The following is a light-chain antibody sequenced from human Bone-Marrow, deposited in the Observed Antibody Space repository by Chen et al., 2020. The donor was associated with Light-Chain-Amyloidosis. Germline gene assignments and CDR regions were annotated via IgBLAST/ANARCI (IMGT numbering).Light chain of an antibody. CDR3: QQRSNWPPT. CDR2: DAS. Sequence: EIVLTQSPATLSLSPGERATLSCRASQSVTTYLAWYQQKPGQALRLLFYDASNRASGIPARFSGSGSGTDFTLTISGREAEDFAVYYCQQRSNWPPTFGGGTKVEIK. V-gene: IGKV3-11*01. J-gene: IGKJ4*02. CDR1: QSVTTY.